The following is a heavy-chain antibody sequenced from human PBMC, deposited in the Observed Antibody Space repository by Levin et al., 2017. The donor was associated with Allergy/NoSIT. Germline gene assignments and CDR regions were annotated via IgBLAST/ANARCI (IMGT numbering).Heavy chain of an antibody. CDR1: GFTFSSYA. D-gene: IGHD6-19*01. J-gene: IGHJ4*02. V-gene: IGHV3-30*18. Sequence: GGSLRLSCAASGFTFSSYAMHWARQAPGKGLEWVAVIIYDGSNKYYADSVKGRFTISRENSKNTLYLQMNSLRAEDTAVYFCAKDFAVAGVRSGYFDYWGQGTLVTVSS. CDR2: IIYDGSNK. CDR3: AKDFAVAGVRSGYFDY.